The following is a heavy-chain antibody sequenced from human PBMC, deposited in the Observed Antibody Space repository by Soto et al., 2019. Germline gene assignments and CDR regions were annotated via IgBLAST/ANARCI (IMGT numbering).Heavy chain of an antibody. CDR3: ARTDRSGGWAALF. J-gene: IGHJ4*02. Sequence: SETLSLTCAVSGDSDNSSTYTWTWIRQPPGKGLEWIGNIRYSGTTDYNPSLKSRVTISLDTSKNHFSLKMTSVTSADTAVYSCARTDRSGGWAALFWGQGTLVNVYS. V-gene: IGHV4-61*03. D-gene: IGHD3-22*01. CDR2: IRYSGTT. CDR1: GDSDNSSTYT.